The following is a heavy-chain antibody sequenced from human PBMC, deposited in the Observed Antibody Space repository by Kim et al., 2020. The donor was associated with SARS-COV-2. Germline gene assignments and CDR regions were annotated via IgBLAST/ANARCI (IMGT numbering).Heavy chain of an antibody. V-gene: IGHV1-18*04. Sequence: ASVKVSCKASGYTFTSYGISWVRQAPGQGLEWMGWISAYNGNTNYAQKLQGRVTMTTDTSTSTAYMELRSLRSDDTAVYYCATSCSSTSCYAPGDYWGQGTLVTVSS. CDR2: ISAYNGNT. J-gene: IGHJ4*02. D-gene: IGHD2-2*01. CDR3: ATSCSSTSCYAPGDY. CDR1: GYTFTSYG.